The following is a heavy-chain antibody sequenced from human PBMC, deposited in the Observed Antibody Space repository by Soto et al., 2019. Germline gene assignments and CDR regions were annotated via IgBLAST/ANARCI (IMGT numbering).Heavy chain of an antibody. V-gene: IGHV6-1*01. CDR3: AKGDNLGPKTGYAFDP. D-gene: IGHD5-12*01. Sequence: SQTLSLTCAISGDSVSSNTASWNWIRQSPSRGLVWLGRTYFRSKWYNYYAVSVKSRLIINPDTSNNPFSLQLNSVTPEDTAVYFCAKGDNLGPKTGYAFDPWGQGIMVTVSS. CDR1: GDSVSSNTAS. J-gene: IGHJ5*02. CDR2: TYFRSKWYN.